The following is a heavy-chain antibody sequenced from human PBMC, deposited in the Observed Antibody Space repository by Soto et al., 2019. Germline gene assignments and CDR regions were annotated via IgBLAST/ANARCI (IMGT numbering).Heavy chain of an antibody. V-gene: IGHV4-39*01. D-gene: IGHD6-13*01. Sequence: PSETLSLTCTVSGGSISSSSYYWGWIRQPPGKGLEWIGSIYYSGSTYYNPSLKSRVTISVDTSKNQFSLKLSSVTAADTAVYYCARSRPGIAAAGRTWGQGTLVTVSS. CDR2: IYYSGST. CDR3: ARSRPGIAAAGRT. J-gene: IGHJ5*02. CDR1: GGSISSSSYY.